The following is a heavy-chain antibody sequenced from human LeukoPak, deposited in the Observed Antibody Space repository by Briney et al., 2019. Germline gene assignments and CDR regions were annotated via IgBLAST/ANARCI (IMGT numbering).Heavy chain of an antibody. CDR2: INHSGST. CDR1: GGSFSGYY. Sequence: SETLSLTCADYGGSFSGYYWSWIRQPPGKGLEWIGEINHSGSTNYNPSLKSRVTISVDTSKNQFSLRLSSVTAADTAVYYCARGLGSYSSGWYVSYWGQGTLVTVSS. V-gene: IGHV4-34*01. D-gene: IGHD6-19*01. CDR3: ARGLGSYSSGWYVSY. J-gene: IGHJ4*02.